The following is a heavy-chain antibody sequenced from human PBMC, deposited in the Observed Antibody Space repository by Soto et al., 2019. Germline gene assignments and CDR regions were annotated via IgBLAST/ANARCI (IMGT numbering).Heavy chain of an antibody. CDR3: ARDSITMIKQDYYYYYGMDV. CDR1: GGSISSSSYY. CDR2: IYYSGST. D-gene: IGHD3-22*01. Sequence: QLQLQESGPGLVKPSETLSLTCTVSGGSISSSSYYWGWIRQPPGQGLEWIGSIYYSGSTYYNPSLKSRATISLDTYKNQFSLKLSSVTAAYTAVYYCARDSITMIKQDYYYYYGMDVWGQGTTVTVSS. V-gene: IGHV4-39*01. J-gene: IGHJ6*02.